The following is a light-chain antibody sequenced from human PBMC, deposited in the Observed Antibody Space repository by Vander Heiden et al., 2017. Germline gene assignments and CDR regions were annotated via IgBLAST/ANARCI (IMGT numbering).Light chain of an antibody. CDR2: SST. V-gene: IGLV1-44*01. CDR1: SSNIGSNT. Sequence: QSVLTPPPSASGTHGQRVAISCSGSSSNIGSNTVNWYQQHPGPAPILLIYSSTQRPSGVPDRFSGSKSGTSASLAISGLQAEDEADYFCAAWDDNQNGLVVFGGGTKVTVL. J-gene: IGLJ2*01. CDR3: AAWDDNQNGLVV.